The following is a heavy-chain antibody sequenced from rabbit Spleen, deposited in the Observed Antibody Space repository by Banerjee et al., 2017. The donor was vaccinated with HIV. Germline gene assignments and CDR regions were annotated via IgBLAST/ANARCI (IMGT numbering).Heavy chain of an antibody. V-gene: IGHV1S45*01. Sequence: QEQLVESGGGLVQPTGSLTLTCKASGFDFSSTYWIFWVRQAPGKGPEWIGCINSGSSGTTFSASWAKGRFTISKTSSTTVDLKMTSLTAADTATYFCARNFDLWGPGTLVTVS. J-gene: IGHJ4*01. CDR2: INSGSSGTT. CDR3: ARNFDL. CDR1: GFDFSSTYW.